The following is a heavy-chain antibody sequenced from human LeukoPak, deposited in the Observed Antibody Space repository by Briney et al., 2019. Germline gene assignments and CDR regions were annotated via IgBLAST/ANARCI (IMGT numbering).Heavy chain of an antibody. CDR3: AQSYSVRLGPKSYYYFYVDV. V-gene: IGHV6-1*01. J-gene: IGHJ6*03. D-gene: IGHD5/OR15-5a*01. CDR2: TYYRSKLYY. CDR1: GDSVASNSAA. Sequence: SQTLSLTCAISGDSVASNSAAWNWIMQSPSRGLEWLGRTYYRSKLYYDYGTSVKGRITINPDTSKTKFSLQLSPVTSEATAVYYCAQSYSVRLGPKSYYYFYVDVWGKGTTITVSS.